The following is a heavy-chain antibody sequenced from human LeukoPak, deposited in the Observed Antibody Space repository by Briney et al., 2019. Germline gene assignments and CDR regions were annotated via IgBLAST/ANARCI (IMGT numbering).Heavy chain of an antibody. J-gene: IGHJ4*01. CDR1: GGSISPYF. Sequence: SETLSLTCTVSGGSISPYFWSWMRQTPGKGLEWIGYISYTGSTNYNPALKSRVTISVDTSKNQFSLQLTSVTAADTAVYYCAKGIYSSGWSYFDYWGHGTLVTVSS. CDR2: ISYTGST. CDR3: AKGIYSSGWSYFDY. D-gene: IGHD6-19*01. V-gene: IGHV4-59*01.